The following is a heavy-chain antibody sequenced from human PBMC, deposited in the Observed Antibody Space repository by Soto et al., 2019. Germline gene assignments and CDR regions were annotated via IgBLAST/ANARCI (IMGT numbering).Heavy chain of an antibody. D-gene: IGHD2-21*02. CDR3: ARGYGGNSAYFDY. CDR2: IWYDGSNK. J-gene: IGHJ4*01. Sequence: PGGSLRLSCAASGFTFSSFGIHWVRQAPGKGLEWVAVIWYDGSNKYYADSVKGRFTVSRDNSKSTLYLQMNSLRAEDTFVYYCARGYGGNSAYFDYWGQGTLVTVSS. CDR1: GFTFSSFG. V-gene: IGHV3-33*01.